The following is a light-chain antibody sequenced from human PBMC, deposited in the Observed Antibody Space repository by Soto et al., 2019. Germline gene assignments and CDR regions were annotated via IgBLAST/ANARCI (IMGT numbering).Light chain of an antibody. V-gene: IGLV2-14*03. CDR1: TSDVGDSTY. Sequence: QSVLAQPASVSCSPGHAITVSCTGVTSDVGDSTYVSWYQQHPGKAPRLIIFDVNNRPSGVSPRFSGSKSGNTASLTISGLQAEEQAHYFCTSYRRGHLYVFGNGTKVTVL. CDR3: TSYRRGHLYV. CDR2: DVN. J-gene: IGLJ1*01.